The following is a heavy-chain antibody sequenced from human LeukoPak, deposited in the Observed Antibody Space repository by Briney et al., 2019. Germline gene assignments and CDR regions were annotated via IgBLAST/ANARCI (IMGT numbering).Heavy chain of an antibody. D-gene: IGHD3-10*01. CDR2: ISGSGGST. CDR3: AKDTVLLWFGGGYMDV. V-gene: IGHV3-23*01. CDR1: GFTFSSYA. J-gene: IGHJ6*03. Sequence: GGSLRLSCAASGFTFSSYAMNWVRQAPGKGLEWVSAISGSGGSTYYADSVKGRFTISRDNSKNTLYLQMNSLRAEDTAVYYCAKDTVLLWFGGGYMDVWGKGTTVTVSS.